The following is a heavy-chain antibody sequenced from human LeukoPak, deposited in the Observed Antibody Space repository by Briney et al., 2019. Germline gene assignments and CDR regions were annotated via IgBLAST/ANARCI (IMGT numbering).Heavy chain of an antibody. V-gene: IGHV4-31*03. CDR1: GGSISSGGYY. CDR2: IYYSGST. D-gene: IGHD2-2*01. Sequence: SETLSLTCTVSGGSISSGGYYWSWIRQHPGKGLEWIGYIYYSGSTYYNPSLKSRVTMSVDTSKNQFSLKLSSVTAADTAVYYCARGVVVPASYYYYMDVWGKGTTVTVSS. J-gene: IGHJ6*03. CDR3: ARGVVVPASYYYYMDV.